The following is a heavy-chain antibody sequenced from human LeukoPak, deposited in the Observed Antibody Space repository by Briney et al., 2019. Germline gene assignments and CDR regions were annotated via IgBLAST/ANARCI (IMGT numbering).Heavy chain of an antibody. CDR2: ISSDGRYK. CDR3: ARARSIVGVSPFQH. D-gene: IGHD1-26*01. CDR1: GFTFSGYT. J-gene: IGHJ1*01. Sequence: GGTLRLSCAASGFTFSGYTMHWVRQAPGKGLEWVAFISSDGRYKSHADSVKGRCTISRDNSKNTLYLQMNSLRPEDTAVYYCARARSIVGVSPFQHWGQGTLVTVSS. V-gene: IGHV3-30*04.